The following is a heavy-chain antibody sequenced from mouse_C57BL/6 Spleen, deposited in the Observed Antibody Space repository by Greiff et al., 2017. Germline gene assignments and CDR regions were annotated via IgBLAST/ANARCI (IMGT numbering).Heavy chain of an antibody. CDR1: GYAFSSYW. V-gene: IGHV1-80*01. CDR2: IYPGDGDT. J-gene: IGHJ2*01. CDR3: TSLLDRDGSYFDY. D-gene: IGHD2-10*01. Sequence: VQLQQSGAELVKPGASVKISCKASGYAFSSYWMNWVKQRPGKGLEWIGQIYPGDGDTNYNGKFKGKATLTADTSSNTAYLQLSSLTSEDTAVYYCTSLLDRDGSYFDYWGQGTTLTVSS.